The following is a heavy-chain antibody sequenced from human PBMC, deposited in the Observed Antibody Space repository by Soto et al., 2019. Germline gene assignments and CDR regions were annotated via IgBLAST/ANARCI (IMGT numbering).Heavy chain of an antibody. J-gene: IGHJ5*02. D-gene: IGHD1-7*01. CDR2: IYWDDDK. Sequence: QITLKESGPTLVEPTQTLTLTCTFSGFSLSTSGVGVGWIRQPPGKALEWLALIYWDDDKRYSPSLKSRLTITKDTSKNQVVLTMTNMDPVDTATYYCAHPQGTTRPNWFDPWGQGTLVTVSS. CDR3: AHPQGTTRPNWFDP. V-gene: IGHV2-5*02. CDR1: GFSLSTSGVG.